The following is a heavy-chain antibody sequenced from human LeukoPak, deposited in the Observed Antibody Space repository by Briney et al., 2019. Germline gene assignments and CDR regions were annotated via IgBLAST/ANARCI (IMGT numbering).Heavy chain of an antibody. J-gene: IGHJ5*02. CDR1: GFTFSSYS. V-gene: IGHV3-48*01. CDR2: ISSSSSTI. CDR3: SSSPCGGDCYWEVNWFDP. Sequence: PGGSLRLSCAASGFTFSSYSMNWVRQAPGKGLEWVSYISSSSSTIYYADSVKGRFTISRDNAKNSLYLQMNSLRAEDTAVYYCSSSPCGGDCYWEVNWFDPWGQGTLVTVSS. D-gene: IGHD2-21*02.